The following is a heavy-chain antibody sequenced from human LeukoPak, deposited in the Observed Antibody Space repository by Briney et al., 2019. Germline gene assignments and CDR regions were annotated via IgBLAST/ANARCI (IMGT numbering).Heavy chain of an antibody. J-gene: IGHJ5*02. D-gene: IGHD6-13*01. V-gene: IGHV3-21*01. CDR1: GFTFSSYS. CDR2: ISSSSSYI. Sequence: GGSLRLSCAASGFTFSSYSMNWVRQAPGKGLEWVSSISSSSSYIYYADSVKGRFTISRDNAKNSLYLQMNSLRAEDTAVYYCARGLAAAAGQPWGQGTLVTVSS. CDR3: ARGLAAAAGQP.